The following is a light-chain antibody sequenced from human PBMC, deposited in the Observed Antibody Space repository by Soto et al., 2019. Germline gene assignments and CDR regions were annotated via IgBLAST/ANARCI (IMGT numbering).Light chain of an antibody. V-gene: IGLV4-69*01. J-gene: IGLJ3*02. CDR2: VNSDGGH. CDR3: QTWGAGIQV. Sequence: QPVLTQSPSASASLGASVKLTCTLSSGHSSYGIAWHQQQPEKGPRFLMKVNSDGGHNKGDGIPDRFSGSSSGAERYLTISSLQSKDEADYYCQTWGAGIQVFGGGTKLTVL. CDR1: SGHSSYG.